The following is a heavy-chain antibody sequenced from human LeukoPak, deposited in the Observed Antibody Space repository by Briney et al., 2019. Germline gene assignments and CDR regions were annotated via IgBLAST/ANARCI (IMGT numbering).Heavy chain of an antibody. CDR1: GFTFSSYW. Sequence: GGSLRLSCAASGFTFSSYWMTWVRQAPGKGLEWVANIKEDGSAKYYVGSVKGRFTISRDNAKNSLYLQMNSLRPEDTAVYYCASGFDSRFFDKWGQGTLVTVSS. D-gene: IGHD3-22*01. CDR3: ASGFDSRFFDK. J-gene: IGHJ4*02. CDR2: IKEDGSAK. V-gene: IGHV3-7*01.